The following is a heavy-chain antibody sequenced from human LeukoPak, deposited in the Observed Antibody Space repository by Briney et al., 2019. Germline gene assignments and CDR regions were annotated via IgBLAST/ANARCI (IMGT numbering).Heavy chain of an antibody. Sequence: PSETLSLTCTVSGGSISSGSSYWSWIRQPAGKGLAWIGRIYTSGSTNYNPSLKSRVTMSVDTSKNQFSLKLSSVTAADAAVYYCARDCSGGSCYSGVIDYWGQGTLVTVSS. CDR1: GGSISSGSSY. CDR3: ARDCSGGSCYSGVIDY. V-gene: IGHV4-61*02. J-gene: IGHJ4*02. D-gene: IGHD2-15*01. CDR2: IYTSGST.